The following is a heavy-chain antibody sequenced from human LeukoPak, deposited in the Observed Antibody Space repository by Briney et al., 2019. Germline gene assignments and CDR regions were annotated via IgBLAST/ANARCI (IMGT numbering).Heavy chain of an antibody. CDR1: GFTFSHYA. Sequence: GGSLRLSCAGPGFTFSHYAMSWVRQAPGKGLEWVSAIDGSGDNTYYADSVKGRFTVSRDNFQNTLYLHMNSLRSDDTAVYYCAKRMYGSGNPYYWGQGTLVTVSS. V-gene: IGHV3-23*01. D-gene: IGHD3-10*01. CDR2: IDGSGDNT. CDR3: AKRMYGSGNPYY. J-gene: IGHJ4*02.